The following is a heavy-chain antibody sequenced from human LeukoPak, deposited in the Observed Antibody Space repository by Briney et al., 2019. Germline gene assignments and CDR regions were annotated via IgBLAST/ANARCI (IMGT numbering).Heavy chain of an antibody. J-gene: IGHJ4*02. V-gene: IGHV3-30*18. CDR1: GFTFSSYG. CDR2: ISYDGSNK. Sequence: GGSLRLSCAASGFTFSSYGMPWVRQAPGKGLEWVAVISYDGSNKYYADSVKGRFTISRDNSKNTLYLQMNSLRAEDTAVYYCAKDPPPLYYYDSSGYYYFDYWGQGTLVTVSS. CDR3: AKDPPPLYYYDSSGYYYFDY. D-gene: IGHD3-22*01.